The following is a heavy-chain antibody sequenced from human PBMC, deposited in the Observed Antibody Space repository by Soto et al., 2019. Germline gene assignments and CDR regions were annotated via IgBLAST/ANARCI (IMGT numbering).Heavy chain of an antibody. J-gene: IGHJ4*02. CDR2: IYYSGST. D-gene: IGHD3-10*01. CDR1: GGSISSSSYY. V-gene: IGHV4-39*01. Sequence: QLQLQESGPGLVKPSETLSLTCTVSGGSISSSSYYWGWIRQPPGKGLEWIGSIYYSGSTYYNPSLKSRVTISVDTSKNQFSLKLSSVTAADTAVYYCARHGITMVRGVISYWGQGTLVTVSS. CDR3: ARHGITMVRGVISY.